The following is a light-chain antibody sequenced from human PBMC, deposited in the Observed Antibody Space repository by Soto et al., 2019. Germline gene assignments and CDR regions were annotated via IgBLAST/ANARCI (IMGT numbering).Light chain of an antibody. J-gene: IGLJ3*02. V-gene: IGLV2-11*01. CDR3: CSYAGSYTWV. CDR1: SSDVGAYNF. Sequence: QSALTQPRSVSGSPGQSVTISCTGTSSDVGAYNFVSWYQQHPGKAPKFMIYDVSKRPSGVPDRFSGSKSGNTASLTISGLQAEDDADYYCCSYAGSYTWVFGGGTKLTVL. CDR2: DVS.